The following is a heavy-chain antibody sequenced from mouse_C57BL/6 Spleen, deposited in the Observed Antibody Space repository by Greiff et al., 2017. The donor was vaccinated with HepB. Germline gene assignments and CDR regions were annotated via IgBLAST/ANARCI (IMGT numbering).Heavy chain of an antibody. Sequence: QVQLQQSGPELVKPGASVKISCKASGYAFSSSWMNWVKQRPGKGLEWIGRIYPGDGDTNYNGKFKGKATLTADKSSSTAYMQLSSLTSEDSAVYFCARGGTGGYYFDYWGQGTTLTVSS. CDR3: ARGGTGGYYFDY. CDR1: GYAFSSSW. CDR2: IYPGDGDT. V-gene: IGHV1-82*01. D-gene: IGHD3-3*01. J-gene: IGHJ2*01.